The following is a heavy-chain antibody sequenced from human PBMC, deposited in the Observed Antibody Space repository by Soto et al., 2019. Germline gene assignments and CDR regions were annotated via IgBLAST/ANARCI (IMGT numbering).Heavy chain of an antibody. J-gene: IGHJ5*01. CDR1: GFTFSGYA. CDR3: AKHDRGASSWFDS. Sequence: VRLSCAASGFTFSGYAMSWVRQAPGKGLEWVSAFSNSGDSTYYADSVKGRFTISRDNSKNTLYLQMNSLRAEDTAIYYCAKHDRGASSWFDSWGQGTLVTVS. CDR2: FSNSGDST. V-gene: IGHV3-23*01. D-gene: IGHD3-9*01.